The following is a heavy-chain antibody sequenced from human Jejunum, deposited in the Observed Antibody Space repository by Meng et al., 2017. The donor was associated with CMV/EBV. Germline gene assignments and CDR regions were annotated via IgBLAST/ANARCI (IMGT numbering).Heavy chain of an antibody. CDR2: INRDGDKS. V-gene: IGHV3-43D*03. J-gene: IGHJ6*02. Sequence: AAAQFILSHYEMNWVRQAPGKGLECVAVINRDGDKSYYADSVKGRFTISRDNSEKTLFLQMTSLKLDDTALYYCTKGRFSGGIDVWGQGTTVTVSS. D-gene: IGHD3-10*01. CDR3: TKGRFSGGIDV. CDR1: QFILSHYE.